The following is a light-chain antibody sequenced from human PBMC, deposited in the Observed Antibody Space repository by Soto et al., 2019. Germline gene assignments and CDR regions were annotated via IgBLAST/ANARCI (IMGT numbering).Light chain of an antibody. Sequence: DIQMTQSPSTLSASIWDRVTITCRASQSLRTWLAWFQQKPGEAPKGLIYKVSYLESGVPPRFTASGSETEFTLTINGLQPDDFATYYCLQYNTYPWTFGQGTKVEIK. V-gene: IGKV1-5*03. CDR2: KVS. CDR1: QSLRTW. J-gene: IGKJ1*01. CDR3: LQYNTYPWT.